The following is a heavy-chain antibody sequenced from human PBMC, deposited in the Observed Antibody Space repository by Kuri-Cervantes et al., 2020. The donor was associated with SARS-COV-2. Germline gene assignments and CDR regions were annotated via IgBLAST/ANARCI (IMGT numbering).Heavy chain of an antibody. J-gene: IGHJ6*03. V-gene: IGHV3-23*01. CDR1: GFTFTDYG. Sequence: GESLKISCLTSGFTFTDYGMAWVRRAPGKVLEWVSSINYSGGSTYYAASVRGRFTISRDNSKNMLYLQMNSLRAEDTAVYYCAKXPNQYGSGXXSYYYMDVWGKGSTVTVSS. CDR3: AKXPNQYGSGXXSYYYMDV. CDR2: INYSGGST. D-gene: IGHD3-10*01.